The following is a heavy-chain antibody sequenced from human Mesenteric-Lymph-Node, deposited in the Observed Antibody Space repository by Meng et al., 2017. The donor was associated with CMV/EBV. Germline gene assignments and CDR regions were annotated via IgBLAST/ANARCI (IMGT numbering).Heavy chain of an antibody. CDR3: ARDLYSSGWYFDY. CDR2: INAGNGNT. D-gene: IGHD6-19*01. CDR1: GSTFTSSA. J-gene: IGHJ4*02. Sequence: KASGSTFTSSAMHWVRQAPGQRLEWMGWINAGNGNTKYSQKFQGRVTITRDTSASTAYMELSSLRSEDTAVYYCARDLYSSGWYFDYWGQGTLVTVSS. V-gene: IGHV1-3*01.